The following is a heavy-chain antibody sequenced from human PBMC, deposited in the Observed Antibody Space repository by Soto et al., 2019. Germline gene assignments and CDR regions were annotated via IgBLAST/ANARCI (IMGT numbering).Heavy chain of an antibody. CDR3: AREHSSSWRFAY. CDR2: MNPNSGNT. D-gene: IGHD6-13*01. Sequence: QVQLVQSGAEVNKPGASVKVSCKASGYTFTSYDINWVRQATGQGLEWMGWMNPNSGNTGYAQKFQGRVTMTRNTSISTAYMELSSLRSEGTAVYYCAREHSSSWRFAYWGQGTLVTVSS. CDR1: GYTFTSYD. J-gene: IGHJ4*02. V-gene: IGHV1-8*01.